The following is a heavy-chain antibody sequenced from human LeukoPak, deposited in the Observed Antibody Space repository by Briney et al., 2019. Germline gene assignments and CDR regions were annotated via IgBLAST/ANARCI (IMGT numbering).Heavy chain of an antibody. D-gene: IGHD3-9*01. CDR2: IYYSGST. CDR1: GGSISSSSYY. J-gene: IGHJ3*02. V-gene: IGHV4-39*01. CDR3: AKQRRDYDILTGYFDDAFDT. Sequence: SETLSLTCTVSGGSISSSSYYWGWIRQPPGKGLEWIGSIYYSGSTYYNPSLKSRVTISVDTSKNQFSLKLSSVAAADTAVYYCAKQRRDYDILTGYFDDAFDTWGQGTMVTVSS.